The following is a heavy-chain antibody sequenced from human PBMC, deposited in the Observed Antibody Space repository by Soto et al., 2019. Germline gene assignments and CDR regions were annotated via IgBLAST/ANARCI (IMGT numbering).Heavy chain of an antibody. CDR2: IYWDDDK. V-gene: IGHV2-5*02. Sequence: QITLKESGPTLVKPTQTLTVTCTFSGFSLSTRGVGVGWIRQPPGKAPEWLALIYWDDDKRYSPSLKTRLTISKDTSKNQVVVTMTNMDPVDTATYYCAHRRRYSSGWYVGFDYWGQGTLVTVSS. D-gene: IGHD6-13*01. CDR3: AHRRRYSSGWYVGFDY. CDR1: GFSLSTRGVG. J-gene: IGHJ4*02.